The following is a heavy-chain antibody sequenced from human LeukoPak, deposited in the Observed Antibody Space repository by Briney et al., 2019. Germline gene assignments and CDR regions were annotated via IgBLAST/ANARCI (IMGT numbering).Heavy chain of an antibody. V-gene: IGHV4-4*07. J-gene: IGHJ4*02. D-gene: IGHD3-16*02. CDR2: IYTSGST. Sequence: SETLSLTCTVSGGSISSYYWSWIRQPAGKGLEWIGRIYTSGSTNYNPSLKSRVTMSVDTSKNQFSLKLSSVTAADTAVYYCARAGYDYVWGSYRYFDYWGQGTLVTVSS. CDR3: ARAGYDYVWGSYRYFDY. CDR1: GGSISSYY.